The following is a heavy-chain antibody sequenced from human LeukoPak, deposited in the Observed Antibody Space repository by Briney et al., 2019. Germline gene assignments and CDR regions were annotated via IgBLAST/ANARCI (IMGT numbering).Heavy chain of an antibody. CDR1: GFSFSSYA. CDR2: ISYDGSNK. D-gene: IGHD4-11*01. V-gene: IGHV3-30*04. CDR3: ARGVTTERYNWFDP. Sequence: PGRSLRLSCAASGFSFSSYAMHWVRQAPGKGLEWMAVISYDGSNKYHADSVKGRFTISRDNSKNTLYMEMNSLRAEDTAVYYCARGVTTERYNWFDPWGQGTLVTVSS. J-gene: IGHJ5*02.